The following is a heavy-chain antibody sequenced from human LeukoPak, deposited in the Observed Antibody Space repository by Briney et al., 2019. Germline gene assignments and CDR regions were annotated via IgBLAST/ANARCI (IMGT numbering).Heavy chain of an antibody. D-gene: IGHD2-2*01. CDR1: GFTFDDYA. Sequence: GGSLRLSCAASGFTFDDYAMHWVRQAPGKGLEWVSGVSWNSGSIGYADSVKGRFTISRDNAKNSLYLQMNSLRAEDTALYYCARTSCSSHGCYYGMDVWGQGTTVTVSS. J-gene: IGHJ6*02. V-gene: IGHV3-9*01. CDR2: VSWNSGSI. CDR3: ARTSCSSHGCYYGMDV.